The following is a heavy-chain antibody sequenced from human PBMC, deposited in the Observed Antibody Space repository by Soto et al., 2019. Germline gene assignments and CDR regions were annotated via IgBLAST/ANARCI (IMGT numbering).Heavy chain of an antibody. CDR3: VRLPGAPLADLSSYSNDMDV. CDR1: GGTFSSYV. Sequence: QVQLVQSGAEVKKPGSSVKVSCRAAGGTFSSYVVNWVRQAPGQGLEWMGGLIIFSGAAHYAQKFQGRVTISAEEAPMAVYMELSSLKSEDTAVYYCVRLPGAPLADLSSYSNDMDVWGQGTTVTVS. V-gene: IGHV1-69*01. CDR2: LIIFSGAA. J-gene: IGHJ6*02. D-gene: IGHD3-16*02.